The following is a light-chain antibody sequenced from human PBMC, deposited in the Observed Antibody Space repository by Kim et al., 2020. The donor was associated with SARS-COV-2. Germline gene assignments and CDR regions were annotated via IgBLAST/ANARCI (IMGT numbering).Light chain of an antibody. CDR2: KSS. Sequence: DIQMTQSPFILSASVGDRVTITCRASQSISNWLAWYQQKPGKAPKLLIYKSSTLQSGVPLRFSASGSDTEFSLNIGSLQPDDFGTYYCQQYNNYPWTFGQGTKVDIK. CDR3: QQYNNYPWT. V-gene: IGKV1-5*03. CDR1: QSISNW. J-gene: IGKJ1*01.